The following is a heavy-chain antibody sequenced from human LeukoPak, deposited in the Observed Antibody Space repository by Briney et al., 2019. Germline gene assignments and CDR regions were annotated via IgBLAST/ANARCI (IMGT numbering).Heavy chain of an antibody. CDR1: GFTFSSYS. V-gene: IGHV3-21*01. J-gene: IGHJ3*01. CDR3: ARDPPYGGSFC. Sequence: GGSLRLSCAASGFTFSSYSMNWVRQAPGKGLEWVSSISSSSSYIYYADSVKGRFTISRDNAKNSLYLQMNSLRAEHTAVYDCARDPPYGGSFCWGQGTMVTVSS. D-gene: IGHD4-23*01. CDR2: ISSSSSYI.